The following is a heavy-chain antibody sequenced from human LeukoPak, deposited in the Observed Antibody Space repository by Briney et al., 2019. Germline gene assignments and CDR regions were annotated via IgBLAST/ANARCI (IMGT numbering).Heavy chain of an antibody. CDR2: ISADGIVT. J-gene: IGHJ5*02. CDR1: GFTFSRYW. Sequence: TGGSLRLSCADSGFTFSRYWMHWVRQTAGKGLVWDSCISADGIVTRYADSVKGRFTISRDNTKSTLYLQMHSLRAEDTAVYYCATAGGDGSRMGFDPWGQGTLVTVSS. CDR3: ATAGGDGSRMGFDP. D-gene: IGHD2-15*01. V-gene: IGHV3-74*01.